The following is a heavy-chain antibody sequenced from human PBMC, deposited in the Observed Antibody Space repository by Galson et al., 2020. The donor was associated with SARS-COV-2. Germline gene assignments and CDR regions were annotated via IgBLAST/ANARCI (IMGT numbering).Heavy chain of an antibody. V-gene: IGHV3-72*01. CDR1: GFTFSDHY. CDR2: SQNRRNSYTT. J-gene: IGHJ4*02. D-gene: IGHD1-1*01. Sequence: GGSLTLSCAASGFTFSDHYVDWVRQAPGKGLEWVGSSQNRRNSYTTEYAAPVKGRFTISRDDSKNSPYVQMNSLKTEDTAVYYGVRWSDDSADYWGQGTVVTVSS. CDR3: VRWSDDSADY.